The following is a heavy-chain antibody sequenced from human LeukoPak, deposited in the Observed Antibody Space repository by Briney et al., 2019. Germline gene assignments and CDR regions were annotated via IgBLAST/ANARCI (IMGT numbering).Heavy chain of an antibody. Sequence: GGSLRLSCAASGFTFSTYTMNWVRQAPGKGLEWVSSISNSGTYINYADSVKGRFTISRDNAENSLYLQMSSLRAEDTAVYHCARDDSARGTTVRGNYWGQGTLVTVSS. CDR3: ARDDSARGTTVRGNY. J-gene: IGHJ4*02. V-gene: IGHV3-21*01. CDR2: ISNSGTYI. D-gene: IGHD3-10*01. CDR1: GFTFSTYT.